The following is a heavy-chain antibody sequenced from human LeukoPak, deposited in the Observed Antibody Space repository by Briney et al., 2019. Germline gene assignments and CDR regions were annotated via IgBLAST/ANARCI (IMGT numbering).Heavy chain of an antibody. CDR3: TTLERGQRQPGTY. CDR1: GFTFNNAW. V-gene: IGHV3-15*07. CDR2: IKSKTDGETT. Sequence: GGSLRLSCAASGFTFNNAWMNWVRQAPGKGLEWVGRIKSKTDGETTDYASPVKARFTISRDDSMNTLYLQMNSLATEDTAVYYCTTLERGQRQPGTYWGQGTWSPSPQ. J-gene: IGHJ4*02. D-gene: IGHD5-24*01.